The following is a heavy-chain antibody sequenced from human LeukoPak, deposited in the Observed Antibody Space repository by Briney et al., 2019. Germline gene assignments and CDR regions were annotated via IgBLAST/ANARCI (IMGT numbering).Heavy chain of an antibody. J-gene: IGHJ4*02. Sequence: GGSLRLSCAASGFTFSSYAMSWVRQAPGKGLEWVSAISDSDSSTYYADSVKGRVTISRDNSKDTLYLQMNSLRAEDTAIYYCAKDLYLLWFGDWGQGTLVTVSS. D-gene: IGHD3-10*01. CDR1: GFTFSSYA. CDR3: AKDLYLLWFGD. V-gene: IGHV3-23*01. CDR2: ISDSDSST.